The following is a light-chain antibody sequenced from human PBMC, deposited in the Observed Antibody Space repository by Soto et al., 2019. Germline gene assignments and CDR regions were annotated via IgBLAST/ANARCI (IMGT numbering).Light chain of an antibody. J-gene: IGLJ3*02. CDR2: LNSDGSH. CDR1: SGHSNYA. Sequence: QSVLTQSPSASASLGASVKLTCTLSSGHSNYAIAWHQQQPEKGPRYLMNLNSDGSHTKGDGIPDRFSGSSSGAERYLTISSLQSEDEADYYCQTWATGIRVFGGGTNVTVL. V-gene: IGLV4-69*01. CDR3: QTWATGIRV.